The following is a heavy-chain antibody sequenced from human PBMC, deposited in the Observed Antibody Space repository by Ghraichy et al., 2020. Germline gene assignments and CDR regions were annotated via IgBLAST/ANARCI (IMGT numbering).Heavy chain of an antibody. CDR1: GFTFSNYA. V-gene: IGHV3-23*01. CDR2: LSPSGDTT. D-gene: IGHD5-12*01. J-gene: IGHJ5*02. CDR3: ARGYRSADSDR. Sequence: GESLNISCAATGFTFSNYAMTWVRLAPGRGPEWISTLSPSGDTTHYADSVKGRFTISRDNSKNTVYLQMNSLRPEDTAIYYCARGYRSADSDRWGQGTLVTVSS.